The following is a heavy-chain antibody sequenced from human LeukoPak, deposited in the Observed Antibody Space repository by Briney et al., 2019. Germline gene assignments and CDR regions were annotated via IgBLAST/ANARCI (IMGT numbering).Heavy chain of an antibody. D-gene: IGHD1-26*01. Sequence: GGSLRLSCTASGFTFSSYALSWVRQAPGKGLEWVSAISADGGDTYYADSVKGRFTISRDNSKNTLDLHMNSLRAEDTAVYYCADWQSGSRVFFDYWGHGTLVTVSS. CDR3: ADWQSGSRVFFDY. J-gene: IGHJ4*01. V-gene: IGHV3-23*01. CDR1: GFTFSSYA. CDR2: ISADGGDT.